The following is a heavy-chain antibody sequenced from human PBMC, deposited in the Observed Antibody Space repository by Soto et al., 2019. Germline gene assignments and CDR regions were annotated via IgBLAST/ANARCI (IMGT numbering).Heavy chain of an antibody. Sequence: QVQLQESGPGLVKPSETLSLTCTVSGGSISSYYWSWIRQPPGKGLEWIGYIYYSGSTNYNTSLKGRVTISVDTSKNQFSLKLSSVTAADTAVYYCARGAGTTVTTRYFDLWGRGTLVTVSS. CDR3: ARGAGTTVTTRYFDL. CDR1: GGSISSYY. CDR2: IYYSGST. V-gene: IGHV4-59*01. J-gene: IGHJ2*01. D-gene: IGHD4-17*01.